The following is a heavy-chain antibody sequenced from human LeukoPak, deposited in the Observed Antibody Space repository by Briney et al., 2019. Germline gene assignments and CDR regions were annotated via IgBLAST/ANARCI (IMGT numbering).Heavy chain of an antibody. V-gene: IGHV1-2*06. Sequence: GASVKVSCKASGYTFTGYYMHWVRQAPGQGLEWMGRINPNSGGTNYAQKFQGRVTMTRDTSISTAYMELSRLRSDDTAVYYCATSIGYLYGMDVWGQGTTVTVSS. CDR1: GYTFTGYY. J-gene: IGHJ6*02. CDR2: INPNSGGT. D-gene: IGHD6-6*01. CDR3: ATSIGYLYGMDV.